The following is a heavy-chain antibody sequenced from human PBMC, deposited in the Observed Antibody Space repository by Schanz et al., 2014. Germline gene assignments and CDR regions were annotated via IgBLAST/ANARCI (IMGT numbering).Heavy chain of an antibody. CDR2: IKSKTDGGTT. Sequence: EVQLLESGGTVVQPGGSLRVSCAASGFVFRTFAMYWVRQAPGKGLEWVGRIKSKTDGGTTDYAAPVKGRFTISRDDSKNTLFLQMNSLKTEDTAVYYCTTYCDGGCAIDNWGQGALVTVSS. D-gene: IGHD6-19*01. J-gene: IGHJ4*02. CDR1: GFVFRTFA. V-gene: IGHV3-15*02. CDR3: TTYCDGGCAIDN.